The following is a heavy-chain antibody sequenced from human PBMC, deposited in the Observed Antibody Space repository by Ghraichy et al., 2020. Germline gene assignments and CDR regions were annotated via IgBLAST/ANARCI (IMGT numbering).Heavy chain of an antibody. Sequence: SQTLSLTCAISGDSVSSNSAAWNWIRHSPSRGLEWLGRTYYRSKWINDYAESGKSRTTINPDTSKNQCSLQLNSVTPEDTAVYYCARGSSSKGLDMWGQGTLVTVSS. CDR3: ARGSSSKGLDM. J-gene: IGHJ4*02. CDR2: TYYRSKWIN. CDR1: GDSVSSNSAA. V-gene: IGHV6-1*01. D-gene: IGHD6-6*01.